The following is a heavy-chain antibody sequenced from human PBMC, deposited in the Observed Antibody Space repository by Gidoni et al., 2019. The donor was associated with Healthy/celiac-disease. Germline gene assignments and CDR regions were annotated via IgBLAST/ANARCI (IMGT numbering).Heavy chain of an antibody. D-gene: IGHD3-10*01. J-gene: IGHJ4*02. CDR1: GGSFSGYY. V-gene: IGHV4-34*01. Sequence: QVQLQQWGAGLLKPSETLSLTCAVYGGSFSGYYWSWIRQPPGKGLEWIGEINHSGSTNYNPSLKSRVTISVDTSKNQFSLKLSSVTAADTAVYYCARVSFGRGDYWGQGTLVTVSS. CDR2: INHSGST. CDR3: ARVSFGRGDY.